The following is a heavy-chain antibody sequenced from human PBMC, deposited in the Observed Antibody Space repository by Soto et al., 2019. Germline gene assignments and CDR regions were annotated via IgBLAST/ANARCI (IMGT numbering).Heavy chain of an antibody. CDR1: GGSISSGDYY. CDR2: IYYSGST. D-gene: IGHD2-21*02. J-gene: IGHJ3*02. V-gene: IGHV4-30-4*01. Sequence: PSETLSLTCTVSGGSISSGDYYWSWIRQPPGKGLEWIGYIYYSGSTYYNPSLKSRVTISVDTSKNQFSLKLSSVTAAYTAVYFCARDPGCAGMVVTALGFAFDIWGQGTMVTV. CDR3: ARDPGCAGMVVTALGFAFDI.